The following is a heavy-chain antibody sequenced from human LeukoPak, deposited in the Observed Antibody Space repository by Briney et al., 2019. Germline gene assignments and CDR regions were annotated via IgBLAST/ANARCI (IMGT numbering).Heavy chain of an antibody. CDR3: ARTFSESYYYYGMDV. Sequence: PSETLSLTCTVSGGSISSSSYYWGWIRQPPGKGLEWIGSMYYSGSTYYNPSLKSRVTISVDTSKNQSSLKLSSVTAADTAVYYCARTFSESYYYYGMDVWGQGTTVTVSS. V-gene: IGHV4-39*07. D-gene: IGHD1-26*01. CDR1: GGSISSSSYY. CDR2: MYYSGST. J-gene: IGHJ6*02.